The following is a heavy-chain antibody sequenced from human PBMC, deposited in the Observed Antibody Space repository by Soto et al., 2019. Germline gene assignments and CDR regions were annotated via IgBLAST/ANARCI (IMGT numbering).Heavy chain of an antibody. Sequence: SVKVSCKASGFTFTSSAVQWVRQARGQRLEWIGWIVVGSGNTNYAQKFQERVTITRDMSTSTAYMELSSLRSEDTAVYYCAAPITQWRYFYYGMDVWGQGTTVTVSS. CDR1: GFTFTSSA. V-gene: IGHV1-58*01. CDR2: IVVGSGNT. D-gene: IGHD6-19*01. J-gene: IGHJ6*02. CDR3: AAPITQWRYFYYGMDV.